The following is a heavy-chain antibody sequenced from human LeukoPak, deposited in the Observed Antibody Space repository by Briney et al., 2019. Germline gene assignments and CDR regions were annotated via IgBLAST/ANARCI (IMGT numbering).Heavy chain of an antibody. D-gene: IGHD2-2*01. Sequence: PGGSLRLSCAASGFTFSSYAMSWVRQAPGRGLEWVGRIKSKTDGGTTDYAAPVKGRFTISRDDSKNTLYLQMNSLKTEDTAVYYCTTRYCSSTSCRGENWFDPWGQGTLVTVSS. CDR2: IKSKTDGGTT. CDR3: TTRYCSSTSCRGENWFDP. V-gene: IGHV3-15*01. J-gene: IGHJ5*02. CDR1: GFTFSSYA.